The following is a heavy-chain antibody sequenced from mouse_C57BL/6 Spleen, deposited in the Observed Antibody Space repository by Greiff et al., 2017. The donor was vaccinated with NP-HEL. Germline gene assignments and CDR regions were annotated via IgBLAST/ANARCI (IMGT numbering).Heavy chain of an antibody. CDR1: GYAFSSSW. J-gene: IGHJ4*01. CDR3: ARWGIVTNWGDD. Sequence: QVQLQQSGPELVKPGASVKISCKASGYAFSSSWMNWVKQRPGKGLEWIGRIYPGDGDTNYNGKFKGKATLTADKSSSTAYMQLSSLTSEDSAVYFCARWGIVTNWGDDWGQGTSVTVSS. D-gene: IGHD2-5*01. V-gene: IGHV1-82*01. CDR2: IYPGDGDT.